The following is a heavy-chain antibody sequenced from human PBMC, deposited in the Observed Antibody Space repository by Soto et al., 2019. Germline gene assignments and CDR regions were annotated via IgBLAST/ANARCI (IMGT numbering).Heavy chain of an antibody. CDR3: ARVGGNRSYGDYFDY. CDR1: GGSFSGYY. CDR2: INHSGST. J-gene: IGHJ4*02. D-gene: IGHD3-16*01. Sequence: PSETLSLTCAVYGGSFSGYYWSWIRQPPGKGLEWIGEINHSGSTNYNPSLKSRVTISVDTSKNQFSLKLSSVTAADTAVYYCARVGGNRSYGDYFDYWGQGTLVTVSS. V-gene: IGHV4-34*01.